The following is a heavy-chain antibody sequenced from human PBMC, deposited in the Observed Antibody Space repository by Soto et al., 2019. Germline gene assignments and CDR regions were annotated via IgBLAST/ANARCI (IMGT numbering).Heavy chain of an antibody. CDR3: ARGAFGAYYFDS. CDR1: GFTFSGYW. J-gene: IGHJ4*02. V-gene: IGHV3-74*01. D-gene: IGHD3-3*01. CDR2: INGDGTTT. Sequence: GGSLRLSCAASGFTFSGYWMHWVRQAPERGLVWVSRINGDGTTTHYADSVKGRFTISRDNAKNTFYLQMNSLRAEDTAVYYCARGAFGAYYFDSSGQGTLVTVSS.